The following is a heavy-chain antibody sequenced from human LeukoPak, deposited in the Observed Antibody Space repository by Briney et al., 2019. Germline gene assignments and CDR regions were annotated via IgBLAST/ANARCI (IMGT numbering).Heavy chain of an antibody. D-gene: IGHD6-13*01. CDR1: GFTFSSYA. CDR2: ISSSGGTT. V-gene: IGHV3-23*01. J-gene: IGHJ5*01. CDR3: ATRGSSWWFDS. Sequence: PGGSLRLSCAASGFTFSSYAMSWVRQAPGKGLEWVSGISSSGGTTYYADSVKGRFTISRDNSKNTQYLQMNSLRAEDTAIYYCATRGSSWWFDSWGQGALVTVSS.